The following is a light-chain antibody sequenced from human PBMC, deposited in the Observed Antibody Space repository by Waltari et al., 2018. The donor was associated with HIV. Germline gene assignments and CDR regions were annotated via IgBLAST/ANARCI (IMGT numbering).Light chain of an antibody. Sequence: SSELTQPPSVSVSPGQTARITCSGDALPKQYAYWYQQKPGQAPVMVISKDTGTPSGLPGRFSGSSAGTTVTLTVSGVHAEDEADYYCQSTDSTTSPVFGGGTKLTVL. CDR2: KDT. CDR1: ALPKQY. J-gene: IGLJ3*02. CDR3: QSTDSTTSPV. V-gene: IGLV3-25*03.